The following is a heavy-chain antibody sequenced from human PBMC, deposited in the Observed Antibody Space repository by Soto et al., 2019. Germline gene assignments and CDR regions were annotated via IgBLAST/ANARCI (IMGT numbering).Heavy chain of an antibody. CDR1: GGSISSYY. CDR3: ARTPSSGWSLDWFDP. Sequence: PSETLSLTCTVSGGSISSYYWSGIRQPAGKGLEWIGRIYTSGSTNYNPSLKSRVTMSVDTSKNQFSLKLSSVTAADTAVYYCARTPSSGWSLDWFDPWGQGTLVTVSS. D-gene: IGHD6-19*01. CDR2: IYTSGST. J-gene: IGHJ5*02. V-gene: IGHV4-4*07.